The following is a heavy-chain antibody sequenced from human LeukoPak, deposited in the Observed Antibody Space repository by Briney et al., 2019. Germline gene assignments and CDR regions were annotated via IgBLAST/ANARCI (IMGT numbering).Heavy chain of an antibody. D-gene: IGHD5-18*01. Sequence: KPGGSLTLPCAPSGLPFSRYSMNWLRQAPGKGVEGVSSNSSSSSHIFHADSVQRLFTLSRDNAKHSLYLQMHRLRGGDTAVYYCAREGYSYGHFDYRGQGTLVTDSS. CDR2: NSSSSSHI. J-gene: IGHJ4*02. CDR1: GLPFSRYS. V-gene: IGHV3-21*01. CDR3: AREGYSYGHFDY.